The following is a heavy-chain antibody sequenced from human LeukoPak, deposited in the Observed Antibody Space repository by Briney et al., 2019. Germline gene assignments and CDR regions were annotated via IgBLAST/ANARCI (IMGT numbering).Heavy chain of an antibody. J-gene: IGHJ5*02. CDR2: ISGSGGRI. CDR1: GFTFSSYA. Sequence: GGSLRLSCAASGFTFSSYAMTWVRQAPGKGLEWVSAISGSGGRIYYSDSVKGRFTISRDNSRNTLYLQMNSLRVEDTAVYYCARADCSGSTCYLRRSWFDPWGQGTLVTVSS. D-gene: IGHD2-2*01. V-gene: IGHV3-23*01. CDR3: ARADCSGSTCYLRRSWFDP.